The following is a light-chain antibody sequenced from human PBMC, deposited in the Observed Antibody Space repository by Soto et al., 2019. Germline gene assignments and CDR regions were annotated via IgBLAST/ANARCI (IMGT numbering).Light chain of an antibody. Sequence: DIQLSQSPSFLSASVGDRVTITCRASQGISSYLAWYQKKPGKAPKLLMYAASTLQSGVPSRFSGSGSGTEFTLTISSLQPEDFATYYCQQLNSYPQTVAQGTNVDSK. CDR3: QQLNSYPQT. V-gene: IGKV1-9*01. CDR2: AAS. J-gene: IGKJ1*01. CDR1: QGISSY.